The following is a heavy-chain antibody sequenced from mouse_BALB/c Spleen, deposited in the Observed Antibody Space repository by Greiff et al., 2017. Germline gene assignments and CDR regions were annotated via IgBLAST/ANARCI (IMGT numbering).Heavy chain of an antibody. CDR3: TRPLYGPFAY. CDR2: IRLKSNNYAT. CDR1: GFTFSNYW. D-gene: IGHD1-2*01. Sequence: EVQRVESGGGLVQPGGSMKLSCVASGFTFSNYWMNWVRQSPEKGLEWVAEIRLKSNNYATHYAESVKGRFTISRDDSKSSVYLQMNNLRAEDTGIYYCTRPLYGPFAYWGQGTLVTVSA. J-gene: IGHJ3*01. V-gene: IGHV6-6*02.